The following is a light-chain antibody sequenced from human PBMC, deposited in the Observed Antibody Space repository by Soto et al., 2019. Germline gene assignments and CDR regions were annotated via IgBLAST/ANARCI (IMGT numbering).Light chain of an antibody. Sequence: QSVLTQPPSASGTPGQRVTISCSGSSSNIGSNYVYWYQQLPGTAPKLLIYSNNQRPSGVPDRFSGSKSGTSASLAISGLRSEDEADYYCAAGDDSLSGPGVFGGGTKVTVL. CDR2: SNN. CDR3: AAGDDSLSGPGV. J-gene: IGLJ3*02. V-gene: IGLV1-47*02. CDR1: SSNIGSNY.